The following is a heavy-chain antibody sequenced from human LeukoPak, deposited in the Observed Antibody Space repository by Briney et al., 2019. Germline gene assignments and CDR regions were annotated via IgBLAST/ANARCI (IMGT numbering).Heavy chain of an antibody. CDR3: ARAGYSSNWEYGDFDY. CDR2: IYSGGST. Sequence: GGSLRLSCAASGFTVSSNYMSWVRQAPGKGLEWVSIIYSGGSTFYADSVKGRFTISRDNSKNTLYLQMHSLRREDTAVYYCARAGYSSNWEYGDFDYWGQGTLVTVSS. V-gene: IGHV3-53*05. CDR1: GFTVSSNY. J-gene: IGHJ4*02. D-gene: IGHD6-13*01.